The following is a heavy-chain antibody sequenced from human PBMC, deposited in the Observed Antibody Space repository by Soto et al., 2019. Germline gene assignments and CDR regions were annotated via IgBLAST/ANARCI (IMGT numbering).Heavy chain of an antibody. D-gene: IGHD1-1*01. Sequence: QLQLQESGPGLVKPSETLSLTCTVSGGSISSSSYYWGWIRQPPGKGLEWIGSIYYSGSTYYHPSLQSHVSISVETSKNQFSLELNSVTAADTAVYYRAGRALQTAKDAFDIWGQGAMVTVSS. CDR3: AGRALQTAKDAFDI. J-gene: IGHJ3*02. V-gene: IGHV4-39*01. CDR2: IYYSGST. CDR1: GGSISSSSYY.